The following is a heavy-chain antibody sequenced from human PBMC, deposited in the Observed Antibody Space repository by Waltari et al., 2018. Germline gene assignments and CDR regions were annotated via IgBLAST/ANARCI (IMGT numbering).Heavy chain of an antibody. J-gene: IGHJ6*03. D-gene: IGHD6-13*01. CDR1: GGSFSGYY. V-gene: IGHV4-34*01. CDR2: INHSGST. Sequence: QVQLQQWGAGLLKPSETLSLTCAVYGGSFSGYYWSWIRQPPGKGLEWLGEINHSGSTNYNPSLKIRVTIAVDTSKNQCCLKLSSVTAADTAVYYCARAKQQLVQIYYYYYMDVWGKGTTVTVSS. CDR3: ARAKQQLVQIYYYYYMDV.